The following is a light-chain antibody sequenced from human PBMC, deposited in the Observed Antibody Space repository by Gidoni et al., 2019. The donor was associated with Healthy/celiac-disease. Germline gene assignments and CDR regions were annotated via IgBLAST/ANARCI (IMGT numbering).Light chain of an antibody. CDR3: QQYDNLPVT. J-gene: IGKJ4*01. Sequence: DIQLTQSPSSLSASVGDRVTITCQASPENSNYLNWYQQKPGKAPKLLIYDASNLETGVPSRFSGSGSGTDFTFTISSLQPEDIATYYCQQYDNLPVTFGGGTKVEIK. V-gene: IGKV1-33*01. CDR1: PENSNY. CDR2: DAS.